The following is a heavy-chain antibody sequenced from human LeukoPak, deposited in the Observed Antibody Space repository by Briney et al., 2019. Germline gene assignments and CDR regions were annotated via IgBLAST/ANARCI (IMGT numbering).Heavy chain of an antibody. J-gene: IGHJ5*02. V-gene: IGHV4-34*01. CDR3: ARVWHASWFDP. CDR1: GGSFSGYY. Sequence: SETLSLTCAVYGGSFSGYYWSWIRQPPGKGLEWIGEINHSGSTNYNPSLKSRVTISVDTSKNQFSLKLSSVTAADTAVYYCARVWHASWFDPWGQGTLVTVSS. D-gene: IGHD2-8*01. CDR2: INHSGST.